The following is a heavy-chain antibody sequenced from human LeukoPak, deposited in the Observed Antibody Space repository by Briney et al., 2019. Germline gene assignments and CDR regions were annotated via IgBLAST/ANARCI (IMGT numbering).Heavy chain of an antibody. Sequence: PSETLSLTCTVSGGXISSSSYYWGWIRQPPGKGLEWIGSIYYSGSTYYNPSLKSRVTISVDTSKNQFSLKLSSVTAADTAVYYCASCNSGASGDIYFDHWGQGTLVTVSS. D-gene: IGHD2-15*01. CDR1: GGXISSSSYY. J-gene: IGHJ4*02. CDR2: IYYSGST. CDR3: ASCNSGASGDIYFDH. V-gene: IGHV4-39*01.